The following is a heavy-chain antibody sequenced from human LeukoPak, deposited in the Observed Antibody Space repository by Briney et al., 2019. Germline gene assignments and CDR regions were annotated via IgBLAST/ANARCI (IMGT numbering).Heavy chain of an antibody. J-gene: IGHJ6*03. D-gene: IGHD6-25*01. CDR2: IYYSGST. CDR3: ARSLAVADYYYMDV. CDR1: GGSISSYY. V-gene: IGHV4-59*01. Sequence: SETLSLTCTVSGGSISSYYWNWIRQPPGKGLEWIGYIYYSGSTNYNPSLKSRVTISVDRSKNQFSLRLSSVTAADTAVYYCARSLAVADYYYMDVWAKGTPVTVSS.